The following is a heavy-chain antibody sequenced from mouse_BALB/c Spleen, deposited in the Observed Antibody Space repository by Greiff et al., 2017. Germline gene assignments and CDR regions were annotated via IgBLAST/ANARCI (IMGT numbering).Heavy chain of an antibody. Sequence: EVKLMESGGDLVKPGGSLKLSCAASGFTFSSYGMSWVRQTPDKRLEWVATISSGGSYTYYPDSVKGRFTISRDNAKNTLYLQMSSLKSEDTAKYYCARGLDYWGQGTTLTVSS. CDR3: ARGLDY. CDR2: ISSGGSYT. D-gene: IGHD3-3*01. CDR1: GFTFSSYG. V-gene: IGHV5-6*01. J-gene: IGHJ2*01.